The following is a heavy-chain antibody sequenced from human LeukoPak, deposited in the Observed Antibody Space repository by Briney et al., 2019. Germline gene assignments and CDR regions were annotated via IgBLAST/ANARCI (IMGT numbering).Heavy chain of an antibody. V-gene: IGHV1-18*01. CDR2: ISAYNGKR. CDR1: GYTFTRYG. Sequence: AAVKVSCKASGYTFTRYGMSWVRQAPGQGLEGMGWISAYNGKRNYAQKLQGRVTMNTDTYTSTAYMEVKSLRSDDTAVYYCARVSMGHDAFDIWGQGTMVTVSS. CDR3: ARVSMGHDAFDI. J-gene: IGHJ3*02. D-gene: IGHD5-24*01.